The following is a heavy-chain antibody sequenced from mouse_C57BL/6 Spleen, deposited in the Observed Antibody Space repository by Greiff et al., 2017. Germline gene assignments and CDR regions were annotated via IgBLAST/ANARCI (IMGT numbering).Heavy chain of an antibody. CDR1: GFTISSYA. V-gene: IGHV5-4*03. Sequence: EVKLLESGGGLVKPGGSLKLSCAASGFTISSYAMSWVRQTPEKRLEWVATISDGGSYTYYPPNVQGRLTISRDNAKNNLYLQLSHLKYDDAAMYYCARGGELNGAYWGPGTLVTVSA. CDR3: ARGGELNGAY. J-gene: IGHJ3*01. CDR2: ISDGGSYT. D-gene: IGHD1-1*01.